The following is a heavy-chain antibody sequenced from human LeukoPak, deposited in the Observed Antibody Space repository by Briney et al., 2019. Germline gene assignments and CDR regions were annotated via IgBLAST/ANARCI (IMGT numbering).Heavy chain of an antibody. J-gene: IGHJ5*02. CDR2: INTKSGRT. CDR1: GYSFTDYY. Sequence: ASVKVSCKTSGYSFTDYYIHWVRQAPGQGLEWMGWINTKSGRTSSARKFQGRVTMPRDPSIPTVYLAMAWLTSDDTAIYFCARADFIDAGPYLIGPWGQGTLVTVSS. V-gene: IGHV1-2*02. D-gene: IGHD3-3*01. CDR3: ARADFIDAGPYLIGP.